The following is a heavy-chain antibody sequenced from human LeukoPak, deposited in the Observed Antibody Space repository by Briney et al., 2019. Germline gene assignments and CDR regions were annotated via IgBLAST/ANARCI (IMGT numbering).Heavy chain of an antibody. Sequence: GGSLRLSCVASGFTFSSYCMNWVRQAPGKGLEWVSSINRSSSYIYYADSVKGRFTISRDNAQNSLYLQMNRLRGGDRGVYYCAKGGRSSGGSHYDYWGQGTLVTVSS. J-gene: IGHJ4*02. CDR1: GFTFSSYC. V-gene: IGHV3-21*01. CDR3: AKGGRSSGGSHYDY. CDR2: INRSSSYI. D-gene: IGHD2-15*01.